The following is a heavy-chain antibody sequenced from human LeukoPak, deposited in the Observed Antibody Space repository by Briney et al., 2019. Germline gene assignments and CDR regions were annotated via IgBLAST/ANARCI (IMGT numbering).Heavy chain of an antibody. CDR3: ARQDGMASYYFDC. CDR2: IYPGDSDT. CDR1: GYSFSSYW. Sequence: GESLKISCKGSGYSFSSYWIGWVRQMPGKGLEWMGIIYPGDSDTRYSPSFQGQVTISADKSSSTAYLQWSSLKASDTAMYYRARQDGMASYYFDCWGQGTLVTVSS. D-gene: IGHD5-24*01. V-gene: IGHV5-51*01. J-gene: IGHJ4*02.